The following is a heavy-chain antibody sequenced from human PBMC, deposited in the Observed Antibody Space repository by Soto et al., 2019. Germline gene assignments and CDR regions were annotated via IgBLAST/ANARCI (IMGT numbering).Heavy chain of an antibody. CDR2: IWYDGSRK. Sequence: QVQLVESGGGVVQPGRSLRVSCGASGFSFSDYGMHWVRQGPGKGLEWVSVIWYDGSRKYYADSVKGRFTISRDNSKNTLYLEMNSLRDEDTAVYYCAYEGINGTTWGHGTLVTVSS. V-gene: IGHV3-33*06. D-gene: IGHD1-20*01. J-gene: IGHJ4*01. CDR1: GFSFSDYG. CDR3: AYEGINGTT.